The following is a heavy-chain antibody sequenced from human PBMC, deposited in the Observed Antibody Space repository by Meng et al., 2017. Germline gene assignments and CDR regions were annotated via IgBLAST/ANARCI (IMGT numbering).Heavy chain of an antibody. D-gene: IGHD3-22*01. CDR1: GFTFSSYS. CDR3: ARDPAYYYDSSGYNDY. V-gene: IGHV3-21*01. Sequence: GESLKISCAASGFTFSSYSMNWVRQAPGKGLEWVSSISGSSSYIYYADSVKGRFTISRDNAKNSLYLQMNSLRAEDTAVYYCARDPAYYYDSSGYNDYWGQGTLVTVSS. CDR2: ISGSSSYI. J-gene: IGHJ4*02.